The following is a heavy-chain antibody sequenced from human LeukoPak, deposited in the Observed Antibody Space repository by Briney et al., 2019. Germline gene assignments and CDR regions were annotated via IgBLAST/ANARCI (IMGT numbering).Heavy chain of an antibody. V-gene: IGHV3-74*01. CDR3: ATGHSYGYDY. D-gene: IGHD5-18*01. J-gene: IGHJ4*02. CDR1: GLTFSDFW. CDR2: VKGDGRTT. Sequence: GGSLRLSCAASGLTFSDFWMHWVRQPPGKGLVWVALVKGDGRTTIYADSVKGRFTISRDNAKNTLYLQMNSLRADDSGVYYCATGHSYGYDYWGQGVLVNVSS.